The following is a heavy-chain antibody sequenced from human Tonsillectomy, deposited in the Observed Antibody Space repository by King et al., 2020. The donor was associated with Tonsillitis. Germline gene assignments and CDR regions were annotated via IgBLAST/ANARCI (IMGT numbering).Heavy chain of an antibody. J-gene: IGHJ4*02. Sequence: VQLVESGAEVKKPGASVKVSCKASGYTFTGYYMHWVRQAPGQGLEWMGWINPNSGGTNYAQKFQGRVTMTRDTSISTAYMELSRLRSDDTAVYYCARYKRRHCSGGSCYQGIDYWGQGTLVTVSS. CDR3: ARYKRRHCSGGSCYQGIDY. CDR1: GYTFTGYY. V-gene: IGHV1-2*02. CDR2: INPNSGGT. D-gene: IGHD2-15*01.